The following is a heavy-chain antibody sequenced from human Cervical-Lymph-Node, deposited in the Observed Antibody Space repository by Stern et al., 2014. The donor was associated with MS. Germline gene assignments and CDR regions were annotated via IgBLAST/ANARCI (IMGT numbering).Heavy chain of an antibody. Sequence: VQLMQSGAEVKKPGESLKISCEASGYLFDDYWIGWVRQMSGRGLELVAIIFPRDSNTRYSPSVQGQVTISADKSISPPYLQCRSLKPWDPAMYYCARSPATPSGYDRFDYWGQGALVTVSS. J-gene: IGHJ4*02. D-gene: IGHD5-12*01. V-gene: IGHV5-51*03. CDR3: ARSPATPSGYDRFDY. CDR1: GYLFDDYW. CDR2: IFPRDSNT.